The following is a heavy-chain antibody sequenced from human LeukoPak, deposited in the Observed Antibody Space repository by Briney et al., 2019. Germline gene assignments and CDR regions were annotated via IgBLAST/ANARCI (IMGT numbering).Heavy chain of an antibody. CDR1: GGTFSSYA. CDR3: ARSPDILTGEKFDY. J-gene: IGHJ4*02. V-gene: IGHV1-2*02. Sequence: ASVKVSCKASGGTFSSYAISWVRQAPGQGLEWMGWMNPKSGGTNYAQKFEARVTMNRDTSISTAYMELSRLRFDDTAVYYCARSPDILTGEKFDYWGQGTLVTVSS. D-gene: IGHD3-9*01. CDR2: MNPKSGGT.